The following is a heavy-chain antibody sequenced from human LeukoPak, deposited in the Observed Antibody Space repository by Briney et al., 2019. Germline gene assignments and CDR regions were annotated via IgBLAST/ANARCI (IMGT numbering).Heavy chain of an antibody. J-gene: IGHJ6*02. CDR1: GGSISGYY. V-gene: IGHV4-59*01. CDR3: ARVMEGAYGAMDV. D-gene: IGHD5-12*01. CDR2: IYYSGSA. Sequence: SETLSLTCTVSGGSISGYYWSWIRQPPGKGLEWIGYIYYSGSATYNPSLKSRVTISVDTSKNQSSLKLSSVPAADTAVYYCARVMEGAYGAMDVWGQGTTVTVSS.